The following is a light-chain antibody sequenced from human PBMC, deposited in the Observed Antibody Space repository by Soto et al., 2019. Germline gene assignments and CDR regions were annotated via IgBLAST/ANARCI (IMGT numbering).Light chain of an antibody. CDR2: EVS. CDR3: SSYRSSSTLYV. J-gene: IGLJ1*01. Sequence: QSARTQPASVSGSPGQSITISCTGTSSDVGGHNYVSWYQQHPGKAPILMIYEVSNRPSGVSNRFSGSMSGNTASLIISGLQAEEEADYYCSSYRSSSTLYVFGTGTKVTV. V-gene: IGLV2-14*01. CDR1: SSDVGGHNY.